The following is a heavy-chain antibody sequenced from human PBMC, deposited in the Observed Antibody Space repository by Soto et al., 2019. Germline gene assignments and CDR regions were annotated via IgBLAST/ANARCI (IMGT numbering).Heavy chain of an antibody. V-gene: IGHV4-59*01. CDR1: VGSIISNY. J-gene: IGHJ4*02. D-gene: IGHD6-13*01. Sequence: SWTLSLTCASSVGSIISNYLTWIRQPPGKGLEWIEYVYNSGSTNYNPSLKSRVTISEDTSKSQFSLKVNSMTAADTAVYYCARYRREAVAGYTLDNWGQGILVTVSS. CDR3: ARYRREAVAGYTLDN. CDR2: VYNSGST.